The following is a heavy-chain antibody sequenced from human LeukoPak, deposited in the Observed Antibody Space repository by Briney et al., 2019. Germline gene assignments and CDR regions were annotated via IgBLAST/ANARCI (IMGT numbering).Heavy chain of an antibody. Sequence: SQTLSLTCTVSGGSLSSGGYYWSWIRQHPGKGLEWIGYIYHSGSTYYNPSLKSRVTISVDRSKNQFSLKLSSVTAADTAVYYCARDQNYYDSSGYRNLWYFDLWGRGTLVTVSS. J-gene: IGHJ2*01. D-gene: IGHD3-22*01. CDR1: GGSLSSGGYY. CDR2: IYHSGST. CDR3: ARDQNYYDSSGYRNLWYFDL. V-gene: IGHV4-30-2*01.